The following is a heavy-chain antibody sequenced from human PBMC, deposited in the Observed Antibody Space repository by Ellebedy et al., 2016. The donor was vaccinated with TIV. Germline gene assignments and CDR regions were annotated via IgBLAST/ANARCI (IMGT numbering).Heavy chain of an antibody. J-gene: IGHJ5*02. CDR3: ARRGWELTNWFDP. Sequence: SETLSLXCAVSGGSISSSNWWSWVRQPPGKGLEWIGEIYHSGSTNYNPSLKSRVTISVDTSKNQFSLKLSSVTAADTAVYYCARRGWELTNWFDPWGQGTLVTVSS. D-gene: IGHD1-26*01. CDR2: IYHSGST. CDR1: GGSISSSNW. V-gene: IGHV4-4*02.